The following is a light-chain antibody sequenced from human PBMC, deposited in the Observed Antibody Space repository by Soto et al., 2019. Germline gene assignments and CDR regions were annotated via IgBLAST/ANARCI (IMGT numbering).Light chain of an antibody. CDR1: QSISSN. V-gene: IGKV3-15*01. J-gene: IGKJ2*01. CDR2: GAS. Sequence: EIVMTQSPATLSVSPGERPTLSCRASQSISSNLAWYQQKPGQAPRLLIYGASTRATGIPARFSGSGSGIDFTLTISSLQSEDFALYYCQQYNNWPPYTFGQGTKVDIK. CDR3: QQYNNWPPYT.